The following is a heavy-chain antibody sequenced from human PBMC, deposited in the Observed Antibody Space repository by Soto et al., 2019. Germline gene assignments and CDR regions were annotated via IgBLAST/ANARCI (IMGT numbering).Heavy chain of an antibody. CDR1: GFTFSGSA. J-gene: IGHJ5*02. CDR3: TRHGALEYSSPNRALSARPITNWFDP. Sequence: EVQLVESGGGLVQPGGSLKLSCAASGFTFSGSAMHWVRQASGKGLEWVGRIRSKANSYATAYAASVKGRFTISRDDSKNTAYLQMNSLKTEDTAVYYCTRHGALEYSSPNRALSARPITNWFDPWGQGTLVTVSS. CDR2: IRSKANSYAT. V-gene: IGHV3-73*01. D-gene: IGHD6-6*01.